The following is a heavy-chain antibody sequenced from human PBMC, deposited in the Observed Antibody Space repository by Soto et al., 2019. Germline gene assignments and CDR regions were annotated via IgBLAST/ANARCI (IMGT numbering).Heavy chain of an antibody. CDR2: INAGNGNT. J-gene: IGHJ3*02. Sequence: GASVKVSCKASGYTFTSYAMHWVRQAPGQRLEWMGWINAGNGNTKYSQKFQGRVTITRDTSASTAYMELSSLRSEDTAVYYCARKSRITIFGVAMGAFDIWGQGTMVTVSS. CDR3: ARKSRITIFGVAMGAFDI. CDR1: GYTFTSYA. V-gene: IGHV1-3*01. D-gene: IGHD3-3*01.